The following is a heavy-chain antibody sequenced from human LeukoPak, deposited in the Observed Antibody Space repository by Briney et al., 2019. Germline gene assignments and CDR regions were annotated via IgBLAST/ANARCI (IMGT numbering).Heavy chain of an antibody. CDR1: GFTFSSYG. CDR3: ARDGRWEPALGFDI. J-gene: IGHJ3*02. CDR2: IWYDGSNK. Sequence: PGRSLRLSCAASGFTFSSYGMHWVRQAPGKGLEWVAVIWYDGSNKYYADSVKGRFTISRDNSKNTLYLQMNSLRAEDTAVYYCARDGRWEPALGFDIWGQGTMVTVSS. V-gene: IGHV3-33*01. D-gene: IGHD1-26*01.